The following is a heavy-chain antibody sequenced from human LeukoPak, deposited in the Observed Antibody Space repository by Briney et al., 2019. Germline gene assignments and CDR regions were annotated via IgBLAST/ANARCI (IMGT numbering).Heavy chain of an antibody. V-gene: IGHV1-8*01. CDR3: ARGPPESTSSDY. J-gene: IGHJ4*02. CDR2: MKPDSADT. D-gene: IGHD2-2*01. Sequence: GASVKVSCKASGYTFTSFDINWVRQATGEGHKRMGWMKPDSADTGYAQKFQGRVTMTRNTSISTAYMELTSLTSEDTAVYYCARGPPESTSSDYWGQGTLVTVSS. CDR1: GYTFTSFD.